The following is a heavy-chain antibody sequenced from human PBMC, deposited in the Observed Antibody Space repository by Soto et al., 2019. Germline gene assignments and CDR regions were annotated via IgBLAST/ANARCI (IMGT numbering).Heavy chain of an antibody. J-gene: IGHJ3*02. D-gene: IGHD6-19*01. CDR2: VNTTGST. V-gene: IGHV4-34*01. CDR3: ARSREQWLVDAFDI. Sequence: QVQVQQWCAGLLKSSETLSLTCAVYGGSFSGYYWSWNRQSPGKGLEWIGEVNTTGSTKYNPSLKSQVTITVDTSKYQFSLNLNAVTAADTALYYCARSREQWLVDAFDIGGQGTMVTVAS. CDR1: GGSFSGYY.